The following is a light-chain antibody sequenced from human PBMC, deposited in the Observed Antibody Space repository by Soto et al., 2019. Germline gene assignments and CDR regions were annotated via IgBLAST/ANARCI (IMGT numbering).Light chain of an antibody. CDR2: EVS. CDR3: YSYAGSGVGV. J-gene: IGLJ3*02. CDR1: SSNVGTYNL. V-gene: IGLV2-23*02. Sequence: QSVLTQPASMTVSPGQSITISCTGASSNVGTYNLVSWYQQHPGKAPKLILFEVSQRPSGVSTRFSGSKSGITASLTISGLRAEDEADYYCYSYAGSGVGVFGGGTKLTVL.